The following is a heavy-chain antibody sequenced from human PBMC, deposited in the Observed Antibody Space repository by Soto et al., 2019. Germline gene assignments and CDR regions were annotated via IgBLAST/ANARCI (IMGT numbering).Heavy chain of an antibody. Sequence: VASVKVSCKASGYTFTSYGISWVRQAPGQGLEWMGWISAYNGNTNYAQKLQGRVTMTTDTSTSTAYMELRSLRSDDTAVYYCARDLVTMIVVVTLDAFDIWGQGTTVTVSS. CDR2: ISAYNGNT. D-gene: IGHD3-22*01. J-gene: IGHJ3*02. V-gene: IGHV1-18*01. CDR1: GYTFTSYG. CDR3: ARDLVTMIVVVTLDAFDI.